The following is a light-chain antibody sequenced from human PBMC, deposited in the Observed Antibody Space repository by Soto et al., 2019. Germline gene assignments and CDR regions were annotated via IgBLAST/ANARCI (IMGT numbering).Light chain of an antibody. Sequence: QSVLTQPPSASGTPGQRVTISCSGSTSNLGSHFVYWYQQLPGTAPKLLIYNNNQRPSGVPDRFSGSKSGTSASLAISGLRSEDESDYSCAAWDDSLSGPVFGGGTKLTVL. CDR3: AAWDDSLSGPV. CDR1: TSNLGSHF. J-gene: IGLJ3*02. CDR2: NNN. V-gene: IGLV1-47*02.